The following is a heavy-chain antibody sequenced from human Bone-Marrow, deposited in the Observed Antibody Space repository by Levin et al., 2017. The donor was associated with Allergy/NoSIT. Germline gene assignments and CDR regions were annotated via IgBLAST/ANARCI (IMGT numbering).Heavy chain of an antibody. CDR2: IYSGGST. V-gene: IGHV3-53*01. D-gene: IGHD2-15*01. CDR1: GFTVSSNY. J-gene: IGHJ4*02. CDR3: ARDQEDIGHTCPYCSGGYGN. Sequence: GESLKISCAASGFTVSSNYMSWVRQAPGKGLEWVSVIYSGGSTYYADSVKGRFTISRDNSKNTLYLQMNSLRAEDTAVYYCARDQEDIGHTCPYCSGGYGNWGQGTLVTVSS.